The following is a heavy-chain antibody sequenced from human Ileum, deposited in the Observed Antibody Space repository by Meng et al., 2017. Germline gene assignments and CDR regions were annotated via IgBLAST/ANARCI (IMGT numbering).Heavy chain of an antibody. J-gene: IGHJ1*01. V-gene: IGHV3-30*05. Sequence: QGQLVESGGGVVQPGRLLRLSWAASGFTFSTSGMHWARQAPGKGLEWVAVMSSDASKTYYGDSVKGRFTISRDISKDTLYLQMNSLRVEDTAMYYCARGDQWLGPLTHWGQGTLVTVSS. CDR1: GFTFSTSG. CDR2: MSSDASKT. D-gene: IGHD6-19*01. CDR3: ARGDQWLGPLTH.